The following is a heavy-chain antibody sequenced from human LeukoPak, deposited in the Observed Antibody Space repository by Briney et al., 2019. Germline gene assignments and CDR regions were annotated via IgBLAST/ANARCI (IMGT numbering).Heavy chain of an antibody. J-gene: IGHJ4*02. Sequence: ASVKVSCKASGGTFSSYAISWVRQAPGQGLEWMGWINPNSGGTNYAQKFQGRVTMTRDTSISTAYMELSRLRSDDTAVYYCARDATYDFWSGYYSYWGQGTLVTVSS. CDR2: INPNSGGT. D-gene: IGHD3-3*01. V-gene: IGHV1-2*02. CDR3: ARDATYDFWSGYYSY. CDR1: GGTFSSYA.